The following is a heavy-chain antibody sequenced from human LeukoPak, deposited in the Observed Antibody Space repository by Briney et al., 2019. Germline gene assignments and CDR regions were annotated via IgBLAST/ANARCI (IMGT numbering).Heavy chain of an antibody. Sequence: ASVKVSCKASGYTFTSNYMHWVRQAPGQGLEWMGIINPSGGSTSYAQKFQGRVTMTRDMSTSTVYMELSSLRSEDTAVYYCARVSLDGYNRHWGQGTLVTVSS. CDR1: GYTFTSNY. V-gene: IGHV1-46*01. CDR2: INPSGGST. D-gene: IGHD5-24*01. CDR3: ARVSLDGYNRH. J-gene: IGHJ4*02.